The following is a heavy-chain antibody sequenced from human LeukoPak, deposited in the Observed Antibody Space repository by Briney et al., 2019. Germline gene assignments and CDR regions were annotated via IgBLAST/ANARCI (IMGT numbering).Heavy chain of an antibody. D-gene: IGHD5-12*01. Sequence: GGSLRFSCAESGFTFSSYGMHWVRQAPGKGLEWVSAISGSGDSTYYADSVKGRFTISRDNSKNTLYLQMNSLRAEDTAVYYCAKSHRGYAPRRTYYYYMDVWGKGTTVTVSS. CDR1: GFTFSSYG. CDR2: ISGSGDST. J-gene: IGHJ6*03. V-gene: IGHV3-23*01. CDR3: AKSHRGYAPRRTYYYYMDV.